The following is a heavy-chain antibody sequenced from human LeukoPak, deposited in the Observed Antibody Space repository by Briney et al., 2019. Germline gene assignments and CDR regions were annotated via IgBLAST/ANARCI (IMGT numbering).Heavy chain of an antibody. CDR2: IYYSGST. CDR1: GGSISSSSYY. Sequence: SETLSLTCTVSGGSISSSSYYWGWIRQPPGKGLEWIGSIYYSGSTYYNPSLKSRVTISVDTSKNQFSLKLSSVTAADTAVYYCARSRITMARGVTPAFDIWGQGTMVTVSS. D-gene: IGHD3-10*01. CDR3: ARSRITMARGVTPAFDI. J-gene: IGHJ3*02. V-gene: IGHV4-39*07.